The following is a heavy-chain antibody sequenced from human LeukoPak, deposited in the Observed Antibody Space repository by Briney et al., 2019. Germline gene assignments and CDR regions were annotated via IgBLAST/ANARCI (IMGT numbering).Heavy chain of an antibody. Sequence: ASVKVSCKASGYTFTSYGISWVRQAPGQGLEWMGWISAYNGNTNYAQKLQGRVTMTTDTSTSTAYMELRSLRSDDTAVYYCARERITMLGGLTFPLFDYWGQGTLVTVSS. V-gene: IGHV1-18*01. J-gene: IGHJ4*02. CDR3: ARERITMLGGLTFPLFDY. CDR2: ISAYNGNT. CDR1: GYTFTSYG. D-gene: IGHD3-10*01.